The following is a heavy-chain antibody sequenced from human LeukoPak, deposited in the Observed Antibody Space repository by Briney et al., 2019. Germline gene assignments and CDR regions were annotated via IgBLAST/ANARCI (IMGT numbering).Heavy chain of an antibody. J-gene: IGHJ4*02. CDR3: AKEDYYDSSGYYYGGY. CDR1: GFTFSSYG. D-gene: IGHD3-22*01. V-gene: IGHV3-30*02. CDR2: IRYDGSNK. Sequence: GSLRLSCAASGFTFSSYGMHWVRQAPGKGLEWVAFIRYDGSNKYYADSVKGRFTISRDNSKNTLYLQMNSLRAEDTAVYYCAKEDYYDSSGYYYGGYWGQGTLVTVSS.